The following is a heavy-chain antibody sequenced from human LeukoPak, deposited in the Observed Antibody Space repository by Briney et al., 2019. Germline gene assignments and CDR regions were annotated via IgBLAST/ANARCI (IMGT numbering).Heavy chain of an antibody. V-gene: IGHV3-48*03. CDR1: GFTFSSYE. J-gene: IGHJ4*02. Sequence: GGSLRLSCAASGFTFSSYEMNWVRQAPGKGLGWVSHIRSSGRTVYYADSVKGRFTISRDNAKNSLYLQMNSLRVEDTAVYYCARAGGEIPDYWGQGTLVTVSS. D-gene: IGHD3-16*01. CDR3: ARAGGEIPDY. CDR2: IRSSGRTV.